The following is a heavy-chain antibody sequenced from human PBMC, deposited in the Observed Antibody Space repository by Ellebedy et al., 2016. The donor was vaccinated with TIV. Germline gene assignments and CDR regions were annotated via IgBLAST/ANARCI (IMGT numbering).Heavy chain of an antibody. CDR1: GFTFSNAW. V-gene: IGHV3-21*01. Sequence: PGGSLRLSCAASGFTFSNAWMNWVRQAPGKGLEWVSSISSSSSHIYYADSVKGRFTISRDNAKNSLYLQMNSLRAEDTAVYYCARDPGFWSGADYWGQGTLVTVSS. D-gene: IGHD3-3*01. CDR2: ISSSSSHI. J-gene: IGHJ4*02. CDR3: ARDPGFWSGADY.